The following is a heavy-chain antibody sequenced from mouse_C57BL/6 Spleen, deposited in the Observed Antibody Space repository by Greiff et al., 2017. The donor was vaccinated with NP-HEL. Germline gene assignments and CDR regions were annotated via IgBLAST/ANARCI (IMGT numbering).Heavy chain of an antibody. V-gene: IGHV1-82*01. CDR3: ARRYDYGYFDY. CDR1: GYAFSSSW. Sequence: VKLMESGPELVKPGASVKISCKASGYAFSSSWMNWVKQRPGKGLAWIGRIYPGDGDPNYTGKFKGKATLTADKSSSTAYMQLSSLTSGDFAVYFCARRYDYGYFDYWGKGTTPTVSS. J-gene: IGHJ2*01. D-gene: IGHD2-4*01. CDR2: IYPGDGDP.